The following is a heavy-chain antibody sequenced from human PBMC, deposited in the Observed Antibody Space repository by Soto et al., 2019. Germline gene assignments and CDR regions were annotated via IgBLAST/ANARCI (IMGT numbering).Heavy chain of an antibody. CDR2: IYSGGTT. J-gene: IGHJ5*02. D-gene: IGHD3-22*01. Sequence: EVQLVESGGGLVQPGGSLRLSCAASGFTVSSNYMSWVRQAPGKGLEWVSVIYSGGTTYYADSVKGRFTISRDNSKHTLYLRMNSLRAGDTAVYHWAGDGDSSDYRGWFDPWGQGTMVSVSS. V-gene: IGHV3-66*01. CDR1: GFTVSSNY. CDR3: AGDGDSSDYRGWFDP.